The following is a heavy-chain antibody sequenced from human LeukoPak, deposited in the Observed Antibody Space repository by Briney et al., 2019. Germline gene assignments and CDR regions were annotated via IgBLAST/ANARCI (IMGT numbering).Heavy chain of an antibody. Sequence: GGSLRLSCAASGFTFSDYYMSWIRQAPGKGLEWVSYISSSSSYTNYADSVKGRFTISRDNAKNSLYLQMNSLRAEDTAVYYCARGVFRRMTTVTTPGYYNWFDPWGQGTLVTVSS. V-gene: IGHV3-11*06. CDR1: GFTFSDYY. D-gene: IGHD4-17*01. CDR3: ARGVFRRMTTVTTPGYYNWFDP. CDR2: ISSSSSYT. J-gene: IGHJ5*02.